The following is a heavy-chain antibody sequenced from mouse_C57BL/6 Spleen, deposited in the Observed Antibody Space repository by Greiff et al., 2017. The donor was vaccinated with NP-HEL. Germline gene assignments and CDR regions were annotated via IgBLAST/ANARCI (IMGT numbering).Heavy chain of an antibody. D-gene: IGHD1-1*01. V-gene: IGHV1-53*01. CDR2: INPSNGGT. CDR3: ARDTTVVSDY. J-gene: IGHJ2*01. CDR1: GYTFTSYW. Sequence: QVQLKEPGTELVKPGASVKLSCKASGYTFTSYWMHWVKQRPGQGLEWIGNINPSNGGTNYNEKFKSKATWTVDKSSSPAYMQLSSLTSEDSAVYYCARDTTVVSDYWGQGTTLTVSS.